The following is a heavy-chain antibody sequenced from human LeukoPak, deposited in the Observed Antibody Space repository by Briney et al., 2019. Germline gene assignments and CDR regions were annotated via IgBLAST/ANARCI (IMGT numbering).Heavy chain of an antibody. CDR1: GYTFTGYY. CDR2: INTDSGGT. J-gene: IGHJ4*02. CDR3: ARAGSSSFVDY. V-gene: IGHV1-2*02. D-gene: IGHD6-6*01. Sequence: ASVKVSCKTSGYTFTGYYLHWVRQAPGQGLEWMGWINTDSGGTNDAQKFQGRVTMTRDTSISTAYMELSRLKSDDTAVYYCARAGSSSFVDYWGQGTLVTVSS.